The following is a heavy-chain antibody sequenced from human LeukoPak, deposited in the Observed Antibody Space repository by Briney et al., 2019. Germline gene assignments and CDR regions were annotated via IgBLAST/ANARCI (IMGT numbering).Heavy chain of an antibody. D-gene: IGHD4-17*01. J-gene: IGHJ4*02. CDR1: GGTFNSYT. V-gene: IGHV1-69*02. CDR2: IIPILGIA. CDR3: ARGLLTVTTCFDY. Sequence: ASVKVSCKASGGTFNSYTISWVRQAPGQGLEWMGRIIPILGIANYAQKFQGRVTITADKSTSTAYMELSSLRSEDTAVYYCARGLLTVTTCFDYWGQGTLVTVSS.